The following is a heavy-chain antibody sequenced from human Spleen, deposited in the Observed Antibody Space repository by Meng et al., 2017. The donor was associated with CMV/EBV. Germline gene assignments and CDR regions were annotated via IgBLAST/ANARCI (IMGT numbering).Heavy chain of an antibody. Sequence: GESLKISCAASGFTFSSFAMSWVRQAPGKGLEWVSVISGSGGSTYYADSVKGRFTISRDNSKNTLYLQMNSLRAEDTAVYYCAKDSSGYYSHGTAFDIWGQGTMVTVSS. V-gene: IGHV3-23*01. CDR3: AKDSSGYYSHGTAFDI. CDR2: ISGSGGST. D-gene: IGHD3-22*01. J-gene: IGHJ3*02. CDR1: GFTFSSFA.